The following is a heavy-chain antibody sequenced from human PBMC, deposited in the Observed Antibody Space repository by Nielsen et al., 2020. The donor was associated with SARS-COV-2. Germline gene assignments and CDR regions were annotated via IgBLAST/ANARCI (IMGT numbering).Heavy chain of an antibody. CDR2: IRSKAYGGTT. V-gene: IGHV3-49*03. Sequence: GGSLRLSCAASGFTFSSYAMSWFRQAPGKGLEWVGFIRSKAYGGTTEYAASVKGRFTISRDDSKSIAYLQMNSLKTEDTAVYYCTRWSDYYDSSGYFYFDYWGQGTLVTVSS. D-gene: IGHD3-22*01. CDR1: GFTFSSYA. CDR3: TRWSDYYDSSGYFYFDY. J-gene: IGHJ4*02.